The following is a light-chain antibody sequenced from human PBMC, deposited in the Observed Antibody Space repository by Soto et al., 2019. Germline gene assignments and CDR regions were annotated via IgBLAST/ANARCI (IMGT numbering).Light chain of an antibody. Sequence: IQLTQSPASLSASVGDRVTITCRASQDIRGALAWYQQSPGEAPQLLIYDASTFESGVPSRFIGSSSWTHFTRTISSLQPADFAAYDGDQFLSYPNAFGQGTRLDI. J-gene: IGKJ5*01. V-gene: IGKV1-13*02. CDR3: DQFLSYPNA. CDR2: DAS. CDR1: QDIRGA.